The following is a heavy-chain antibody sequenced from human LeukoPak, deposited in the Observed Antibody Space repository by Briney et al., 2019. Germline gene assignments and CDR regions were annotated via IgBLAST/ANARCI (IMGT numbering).Heavy chain of an antibody. J-gene: IGHJ4*02. V-gene: IGHV3-23*01. CDR1: GFTFSSYA. Sequence: PGGSLRLSCAASGFTFSSYAMSWVRQAPGKGLEWVSAISGSGGSTYYADSVKGRFTISRDNAKNSLYLQMNSLRDEDTAVYYCARDLAPANYGDLEPLDSWGQGTLVTVSS. CDR2: ISGSGGST. CDR3: ARDLAPANYGDLEPLDS. D-gene: IGHD4-17*01.